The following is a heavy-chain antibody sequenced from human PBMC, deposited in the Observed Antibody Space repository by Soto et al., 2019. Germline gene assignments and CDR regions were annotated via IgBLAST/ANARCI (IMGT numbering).Heavy chain of an antibody. Sequence: GASVKVSCKASGYTFTGYYMHWVRQAPGQGLEWMGWINPNSGGTNYAQKFQGWVTMTRDTSISTAYMELSRLRSDDTAVYYCARDKYYDFWSGYYTGDYYFDYWGQGTLVTVSS. D-gene: IGHD3-3*01. CDR1: GYTFTGYY. V-gene: IGHV1-2*04. CDR3: ARDKYYDFWSGYYTGDYYFDY. CDR2: INPNSGGT. J-gene: IGHJ4*02.